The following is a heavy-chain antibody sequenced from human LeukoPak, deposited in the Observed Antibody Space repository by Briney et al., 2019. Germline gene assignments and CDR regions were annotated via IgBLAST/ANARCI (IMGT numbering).Heavy chain of an antibody. V-gene: IGHV3-11*04. CDR3: ARARATGSYYYYGMDV. CDR1: GFTFSDYY. CDR2: ISSSSSTI. Sequence: GGSLRLSCAASGFTFSDYYMSWIRQAPGKGLEWVSYISSSSSTIYYADSVKGRFTISRDNAKNSLYLQMNSLRAEDTAVYYCARARATGSYYYYGMDVWGQGTTVTVSS. D-gene: IGHD1-26*01. J-gene: IGHJ6*02.